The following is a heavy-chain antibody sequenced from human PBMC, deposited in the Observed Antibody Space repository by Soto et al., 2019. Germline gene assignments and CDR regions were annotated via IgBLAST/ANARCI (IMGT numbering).Heavy chain of an antibody. CDR2: INPSGGST. Sequence: ASVKVSCKASGYTFTSYYMHWVRQAPGQGLEWMGIINPSGGSTSYAQKFQGRVTMTRDTSTSTVYMELSSLRSEDTAVYYCARDVRRGCGSSWYRYYYYGMDVWGQGTTVTVSS. V-gene: IGHV1-46*01. CDR3: ARDVRRGCGSSWYRYYYYGMDV. CDR1: GYTFTSYY. J-gene: IGHJ6*02. D-gene: IGHD6-13*01.